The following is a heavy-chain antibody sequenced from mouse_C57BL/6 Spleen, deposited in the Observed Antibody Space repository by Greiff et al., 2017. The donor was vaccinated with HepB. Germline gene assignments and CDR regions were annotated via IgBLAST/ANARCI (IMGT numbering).Heavy chain of an antibody. CDR3: ARTTVVATDWYFDV. V-gene: IGHV1-81*01. D-gene: IGHD1-1*01. J-gene: IGHJ1*03. CDR1: GYTFTSYG. CDR2: IYPRSGNT. Sequence: VQLQESGAELARPGASVKLSCKASGYTFTSYGISWVKQRTGQGLEWIGEIYPRSGNTYYNEKFKGKATLTADKSSSTAYMELRSLTSEDSAVYYCARTTVVATDWYFDVWGTVTTVTVSS.